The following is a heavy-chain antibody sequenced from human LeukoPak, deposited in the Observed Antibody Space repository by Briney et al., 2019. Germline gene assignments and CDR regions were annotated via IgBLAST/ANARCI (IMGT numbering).Heavy chain of an antibody. CDR3: ARRVVISAFDI. D-gene: IGHD3-3*01. J-gene: IGHJ3*02. V-gene: IGHV3-53*01. CDR1: GFTSSSYA. CDR2: IYSGGST. Sequence: GGSLRLSCAASGFTSSSYAMSWVRQAPGKGLEWVSVIYSGGSTYYADSVKGRFTISRDNSKNTLYLQMNSLRVEDTAVYYCARRVVISAFDIWGQGTMVTVSS.